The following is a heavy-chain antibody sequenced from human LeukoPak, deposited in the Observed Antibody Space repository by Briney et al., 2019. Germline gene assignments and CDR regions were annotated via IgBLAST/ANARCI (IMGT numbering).Heavy chain of an antibody. CDR1: GFTFSNYE. V-gene: IGHV3-48*03. CDR3: ARGYCSGGSCYFDY. CDR2: ISSSGSTT. D-gene: IGHD2-15*01. Sequence: GGSLRLSCAASGFTFSNYEMNWVRQAPGKGLEWVSYISSSGSTTYYADSVKGRFTISRDNAKNSLYLQMNSLRAEDTAVYYCARGYCSGGSCYFDYWGQGTLVTVSS. J-gene: IGHJ4*02.